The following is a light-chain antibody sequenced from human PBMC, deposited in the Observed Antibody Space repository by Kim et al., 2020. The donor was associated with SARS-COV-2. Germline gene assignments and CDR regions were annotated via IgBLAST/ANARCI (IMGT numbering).Light chain of an antibody. CDR1: QSVSSS. CDR3: QQYSNWPPGT. Sequence: FPGERVTLSCRASQSVSSSLAWYQQKPGQAPRLLIYGASTRATDIPARFSGSGSGTEFTLTVSSLQSEDFAVYYCQQYSNWPPGTFGQGTKVEIK. CDR2: GAS. V-gene: IGKV3-15*01. J-gene: IGKJ1*01.